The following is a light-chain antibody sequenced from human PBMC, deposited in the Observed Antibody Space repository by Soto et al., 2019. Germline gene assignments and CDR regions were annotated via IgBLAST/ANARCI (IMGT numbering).Light chain of an antibody. Sequence: EIVLTQSPATLSLSPGDRAILSCRASQSISSALAWYQQKPGQAPRLLIYDASDRATGIPARFSGSRSGTDFTPTISSLAAEDVAVYYCQQRSDWLTFGGGTRVEIK. CDR1: QSISSA. CDR2: DAS. CDR3: QQRSDWLT. V-gene: IGKV3-11*01. J-gene: IGKJ4*01.